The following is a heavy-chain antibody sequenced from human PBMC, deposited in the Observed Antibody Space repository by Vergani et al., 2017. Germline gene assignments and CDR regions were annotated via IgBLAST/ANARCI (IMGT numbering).Heavy chain of an antibody. CDR1: GFSFNSYW. J-gene: IGHJ4*02. CDR3: AREERSNTSPFVGD. Sequence: DVHLAESGGGFFQPGGSLRLSCSASGFSFNSYWMHWVRHVPGKGLLWVSRIKSDGSITAYADSVKGRFTISRDNSKNTVYLQMNSLKAEDRATYYCAREERSNTSPFVGDWGQGTLVTV. V-gene: IGHV3-74*03. D-gene: IGHD2/OR15-2a*01. CDR2: IKSDGSIT.